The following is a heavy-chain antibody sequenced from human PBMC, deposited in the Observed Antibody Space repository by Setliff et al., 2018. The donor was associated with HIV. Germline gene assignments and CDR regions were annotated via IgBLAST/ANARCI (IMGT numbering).Heavy chain of an antibody. V-gene: IGHV4-39*01. D-gene: IGHD4-17*01. Sequence: SETLSLTCTVSGVSISSNYYSWGWVRQPPGKGLAYIGNIYGSGHTYYSPSLRSRVTLSVDTSKNQFILRLTAASAADTGLYFCARHSPVTTEDYMDVWGKGTTVTVS. CDR1: GVSISSNYYS. J-gene: IGHJ6*03. CDR2: IYGSGHT. CDR3: ARHSPVTTEDYMDV.